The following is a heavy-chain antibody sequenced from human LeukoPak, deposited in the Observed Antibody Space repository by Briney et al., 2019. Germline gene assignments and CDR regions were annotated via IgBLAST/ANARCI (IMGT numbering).Heavy chain of an antibody. J-gene: IGHJ6*02. V-gene: IGHV3-23*01. CDR3: AKGNIAARQDIMDV. Sequence: GGSLRLSCAASGFTFSSYAMSWVRQAPGKGLEWVSLISGSGGSAYYADSVKGRFTISRDNSKNTLYLQMNSLRVEDTAVYYCAKGNIAARQDIMDVWGQGTTVTVSS. D-gene: IGHD6-6*01. CDR2: ISGSGGSA. CDR1: GFTFSSYA.